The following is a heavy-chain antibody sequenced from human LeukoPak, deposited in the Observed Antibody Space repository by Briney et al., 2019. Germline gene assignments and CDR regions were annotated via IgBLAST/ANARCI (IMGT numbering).Heavy chain of an antibody. J-gene: IGHJ3*02. Sequence: SETLSLTCTVSGGSISSYYWSWIRQPPGKGLEWIGYIYYSGSTNYNPSLKSRVTMSVDTSKNQFPLKLSSVTAADTAVYYCARASYSSGWYGAFDIWGQGTMVTVSS. V-gene: IGHV4-59*01. CDR2: IYYSGST. CDR3: ARASYSSGWYGAFDI. CDR1: GGSISSYY. D-gene: IGHD6-19*01.